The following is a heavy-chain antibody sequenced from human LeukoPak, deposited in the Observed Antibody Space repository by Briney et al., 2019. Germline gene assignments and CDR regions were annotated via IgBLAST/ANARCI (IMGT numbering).Heavy chain of an antibody. CDR2: IYYSGST. CDR1: GGSISSSSYY. D-gene: IGHD3-16*01. V-gene: IGHV4-39*07. J-gene: IGHJ4*02. CDR3: ARGGASSCDY. Sequence: SETLSLTCTVSGGSISSSSYYWGWIRQPPGKGLEWIGSIYYSGSTNYNPSLKSRVTISVDTSKNQFSLKLSSVTAADTAVYYWARGGASSCDYWGQGTLVTVSS.